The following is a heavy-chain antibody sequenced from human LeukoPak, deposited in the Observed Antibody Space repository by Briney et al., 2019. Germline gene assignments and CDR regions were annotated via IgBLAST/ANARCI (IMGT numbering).Heavy chain of an antibody. CDR2: IATTGHT. CDR3: SRGAMWGGMYGTGIRGYYMDV. J-gene: IGHJ6*03. D-gene: IGHD3-10*01. V-gene: IGHV3-13*01. CDR1: GFTFSNYD. Sequence: GGSLRLSCAATGFTFSNYDMHWVRQAPGQGLEWVSSIATTGHTYYPDSVKGRFIISRENGENSLFLQMDSLRVGDTAVYFCSRGAMWGGMYGTGIRGYYMDVWGKGTAVTISS.